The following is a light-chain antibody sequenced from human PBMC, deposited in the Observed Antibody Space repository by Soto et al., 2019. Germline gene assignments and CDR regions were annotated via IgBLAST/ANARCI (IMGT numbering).Light chain of an antibody. CDR3: SSYTSSSTL. CDR2: AVT. CDR1: SSDVGGYNY. V-gene: IGLV2-14*01. J-gene: IGLJ1*01. Sequence: QSPLTQPASVSVSPGQSITISCSGTSSDVGGYNYVSWYQQHPGKAPKLMIYAVTDRPSGVSSRFSGSKSGNTASLTISGLQAEDEADYYCSSYTSSSTLFGTGTKVTVL.